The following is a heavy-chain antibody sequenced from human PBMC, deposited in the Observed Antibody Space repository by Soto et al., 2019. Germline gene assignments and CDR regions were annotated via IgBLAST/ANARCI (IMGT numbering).Heavy chain of an antibody. CDR1: GGSFTSYW. D-gene: IGHD6-13*01. CDR2: IDPSDSYT. J-gene: IGHJ4*02. V-gene: IGHV5-10-1*01. CDR3: ARLQAAAGDNDLTFDY. Sequence: PGAALKISGKGSGGSFTSYWISWVRQMPGKGLEWMGRIDPSDSYTNYSPSFQGHVTISADKSISTAYLQWSSLKASDTAMYYCARLQAAAGDNDLTFDYWGQGTLVTVSS.